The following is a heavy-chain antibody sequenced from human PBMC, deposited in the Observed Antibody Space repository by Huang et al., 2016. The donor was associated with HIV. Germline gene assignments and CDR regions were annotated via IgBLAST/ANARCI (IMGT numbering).Heavy chain of an antibody. CDR3: ARSAYGDLDY. D-gene: IGHD4-17*01. J-gene: IGHJ4*02. CDR1: GYTFTNYD. Sequence: QVHLVQSGAEVKKPGASVKVSCKASGYTFTNYDINWVRQAQGGGVEWMGWMNPNTGNTGFAQSFQGRVTMTRKTSITTAYMELTSLTSEDTAVYYCARSAYGDLDYWGLGTLVIVSS. CDR2: MNPNTGNT. V-gene: IGHV1-8*02.